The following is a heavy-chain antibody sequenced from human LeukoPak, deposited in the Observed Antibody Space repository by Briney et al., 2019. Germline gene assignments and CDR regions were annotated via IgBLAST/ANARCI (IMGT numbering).Heavy chain of an antibody. Sequence: GGSLRLSCAASGFTFSSYEMNWVRQAPGKGLEWVSYISSSGSTIYYADSVKGRFTISRDNAKNSLYLQMNSLRAEDMALYYCAKGIRLTHEDAFDIWGQGTMVTVSS. CDR1: GFTFSSYE. V-gene: IGHV3-48*03. CDR2: ISSSGSTI. J-gene: IGHJ3*02. D-gene: IGHD5-18*01. CDR3: AKGIRLTHEDAFDI.